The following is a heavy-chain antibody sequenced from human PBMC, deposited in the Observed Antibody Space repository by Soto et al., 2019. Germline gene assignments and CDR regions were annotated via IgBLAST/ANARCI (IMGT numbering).Heavy chain of an antibody. V-gene: IGHV3-7*01. Sequence: GGSLRLSCAASGFTFSSYWMSWVRQAPGKGLEWVANIKQDGSEKYYVDSVKGRFTISRDNAKNSLFLQMNSLRAKDTAVYYCAREIAGRLAYYYFYMDVWGKGTTVTVSS. J-gene: IGHJ6*03. CDR2: IKQDGSEK. CDR3: AREIAGRLAYYYFYMDV. CDR1: GFTFSSYW. D-gene: IGHD6-6*01.